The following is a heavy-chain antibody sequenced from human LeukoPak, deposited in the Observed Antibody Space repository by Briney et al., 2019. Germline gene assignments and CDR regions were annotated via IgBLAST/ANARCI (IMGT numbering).Heavy chain of an antibody. CDR3: AREPWDSSGYYGVDY. Sequence: KPSETLSLTCTVSGGSISSGGYYWSWIRQHPEKGLEWIGYIYYSGSTYYNPSLKSRVTISVDTSKNQFSLKLSSVTAADTAVYYCAREPWDSSGYYGVDYWGQGTLVTVSS. CDR1: GGSISSGGYY. CDR2: IYYSGST. V-gene: IGHV4-31*03. J-gene: IGHJ4*02. D-gene: IGHD3-22*01.